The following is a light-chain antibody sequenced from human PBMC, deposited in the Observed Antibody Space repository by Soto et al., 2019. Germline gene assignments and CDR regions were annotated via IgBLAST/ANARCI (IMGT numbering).Light chain of an antibody. CDR1: TSSIGSNA. Sequence: QSALTQPPSASGTPGQRVTISCSGSTSSIGSNAVHWYQQFPGTAPKLLIKNNDQRPSGVPDRFSGSKSGTSASLAISGLQSEDEADYYCAAWDDSRTALFGAGTKLTVL. J-gene: IGLJ2*01. CDR2: NND. CDR3: AAWDDSRTAL. V-gene: IGLV1-44*01.